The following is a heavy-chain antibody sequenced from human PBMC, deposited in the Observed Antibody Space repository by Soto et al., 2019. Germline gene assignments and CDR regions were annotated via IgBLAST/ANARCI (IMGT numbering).Heavy chain of an antibody. Sequence: LRLSCAASGFTFSSYAMHWVRQAPGKGLEWVAVISYDGSNKYYADSVKGRFTISRDNSKNTLYLQMNSLRAEDTAVYYCARDFQLGMITFGGVIAAEPGFDYWGQGTLVTVSS. D-gene: IGHD3-16*02. CDR2: ISYDGSNK. V-gene: IGHV3-30-3*01. CDR3: ARDFQLGMITFGGVIAAEPGFDY. CDR1: GFTFSSYA. J-gene: IGHJ4*02.